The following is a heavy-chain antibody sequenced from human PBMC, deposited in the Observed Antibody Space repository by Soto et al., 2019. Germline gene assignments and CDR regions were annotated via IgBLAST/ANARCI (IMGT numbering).Heavy chain of an antibody. Sequence: QVQLMESGGGVVQPGRSLRLSCAASGFTFSSYAMHWVRQAPGKGLEWVAVISYDGSNKYYADSVKGRFTISRDNSKNTLYLQMNSLRAEDTAVYYCARALYGAQGFDPWGQGTLVTVSS. CDR2: ISYDGSNK. J-gene: IGHJ5*02. D-gene: IGHD3-10*01. V-gene: IGHV3-30-3*01. CDR3: ARALYGAQGFDP. CDR1: GFTFSSYA.